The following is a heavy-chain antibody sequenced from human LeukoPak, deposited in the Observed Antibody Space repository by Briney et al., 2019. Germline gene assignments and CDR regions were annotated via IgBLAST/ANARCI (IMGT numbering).Heavy chain of an antibody. CDR3: AGEASRWNLSGGDY. CDR2: FYYSEST. J-gene: IGHJ4*02. D-gene: IGHD7-27*01. Sequence: SETLSLTCTVSGGSISSGDYYWSWIRQPPGKGLEWIGYFYYSESTYYNPSLKSRVTISVDTSKHQFSLKLSSVTAADTAVYYCAGEASRWNLSGGDYWGQGTLVTVSS. V-gene: IGHV4-30-4*08. CDR1: GGSISSGDYY.